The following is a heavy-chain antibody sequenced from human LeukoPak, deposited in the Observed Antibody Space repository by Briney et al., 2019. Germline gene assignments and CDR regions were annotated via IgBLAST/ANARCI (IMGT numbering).Heavy chain of an antibody. Sequence: GGSLRLPCAASGFTFSSYSMNWVRQAPGKGLEWVSSISSSSSYIYYADSVKGRFTISRDNAKNSLYLQMNSLRAEDTAVYYCARDHDDSSNYDFWSGYYRGTNAFDIWGQGTMVTVSS. CDR1: GFTFSSYS. CDR2: ISSSSSYI. D-gene: IGHD3-3*01. CDR3: ARDHDDSSNYDFWSGYYRGTNAFDI. V-gene: IGHV3-21*01. J-gene: IGHJ3*02.